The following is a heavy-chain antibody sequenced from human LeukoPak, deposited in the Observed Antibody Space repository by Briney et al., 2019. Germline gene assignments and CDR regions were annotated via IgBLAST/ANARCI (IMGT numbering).Heavy chain of an antibody. J-gene: IGHJ5*02. CDR3: ARAPPTDYGDPGYFDP. D-gene: IGHD4-17*01. Sequence: PSETLSLTCTVSGGSISGYYWSWIRQHPGKGLEWIGYIYYSGSTYYNPSLKSRVTISVDTSKNRFSLKLSSVTAADTAIYYCARAPPTDYGDPGYFDPWGQGTLVTVSS. CDR1: GGSISGYY. CDR2: IYYSGST. V-gene: IGHV4-31*03.